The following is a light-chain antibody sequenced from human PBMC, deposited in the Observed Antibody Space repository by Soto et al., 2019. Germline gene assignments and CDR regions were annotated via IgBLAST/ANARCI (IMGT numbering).Light chain of an antibody. CDR3: QKYDSAPWT. J-gene: IGKJ1*01. CDR1: QGISNY. Sequence: DIQMTQSPSSLSASVRDRVTITCRASQGISNYLAWYQQKPGKVPKLLVYAASTLQSGVPSRFSGSGSGTDFTLTISSVQPEDVATYYCQKYDSAPWTFGQGTKVEIK. CDR2: AAS. V-gene: IGKV1-27*01.